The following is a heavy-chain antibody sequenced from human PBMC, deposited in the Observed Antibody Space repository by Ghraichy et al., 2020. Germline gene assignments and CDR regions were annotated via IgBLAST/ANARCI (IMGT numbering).Heavy chain of an antibody. CDR1: GGSISSGPYS. D-gene: IGHD2-15*01. J-gene: IGHJ6*03. Sequence: LSCAVSGGSISSGPYSWSWIRQPPGKGLEWIGYIYQSGYTYYSPSLKSRVTISLDKSKNQFSLKLNSVTAADAAVYFCAKSGYCSGGNCYSPDFYYYYMDVWGKGTTVTVSS. CDR3: AKSGYCSGGNCYSPDFYYYYMDV. V-gene: IGHV4-30-2*01. CDR2: IYQSGYT.